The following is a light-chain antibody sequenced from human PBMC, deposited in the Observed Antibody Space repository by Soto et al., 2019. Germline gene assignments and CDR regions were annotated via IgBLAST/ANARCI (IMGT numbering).Light chain of an antibody. CDR2: GAY. Sequence: DIQMTQSPSSLSASVGDIVTITCRSSQDIGTYLAWFQQKPGKAPKSLIYGAYNWHSGVPSRFSGSGSETDFTLTITSLQSEDFATYYCQQYHTYPQTFGQGTRLEI. J-gene: IGKJ2*01. CDR3: QQYHTYPQT. V-gene: IGKV1-16*01. CDR1: QDIGTY.